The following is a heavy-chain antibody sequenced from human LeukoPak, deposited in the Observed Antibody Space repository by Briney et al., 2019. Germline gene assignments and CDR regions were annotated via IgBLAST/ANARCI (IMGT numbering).Heavy chain of an antibody. CDR1: GYRFTSYW. V-gene: IGHV5-51*01. J-gene: IGHJ4*02. Sequence: GESLKISCKGSGYRFTSYWIGWVRQMPGKGLEWMGIIYPGDSDTRYSPSFQGQVTISAEKSIKTAYLQWSSLKASDTAMYYCARSDSGSYFFFDYWGQGTLVTVSS. CDR2: IYPGDSDT. CDR3: ARSDSGSYFFFDY. D-gene: IGHD1-26*01.